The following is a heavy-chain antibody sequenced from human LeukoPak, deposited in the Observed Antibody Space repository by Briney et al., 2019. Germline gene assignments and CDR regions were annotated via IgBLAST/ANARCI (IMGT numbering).Heavy chain of an antibody. V-gene: IGHV3-74*01. D-gene: IGHD5-12*01. CDR3: ARDLLVATGPDY. J-gene: IGHJ4*02. CDR1: GFTFINAW. CDR2: INNDGSST. Sequence: PGGSLRLSCAASGFTFINAWMAWVRQAPGKGLVWVSRINNDGSSTNYADSVKGRFTISRDNAKNTLYLQMNSLRAEDTAVYYCARDLLVATGPDYWGQGILVTVSS.